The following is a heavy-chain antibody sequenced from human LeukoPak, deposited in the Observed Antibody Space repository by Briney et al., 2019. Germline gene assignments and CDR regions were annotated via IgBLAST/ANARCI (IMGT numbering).Heavy chain of an antibody. Sequence: SETLSLTCAVYGGSFSGYYWSWIRQPPGKGLEWIGEINHSGSTNYNPSLKSRVTISVDTSKNQFSLKLSSVTAADTAVYYCARGYAFDIWGQGTMVTVSS. CDR3: ARGYAFDI. CDR2: INHSGST. J-gene: IGHJ3*02. V-gene: IGHV4-34*01. CDR1: GGSFSGYY.